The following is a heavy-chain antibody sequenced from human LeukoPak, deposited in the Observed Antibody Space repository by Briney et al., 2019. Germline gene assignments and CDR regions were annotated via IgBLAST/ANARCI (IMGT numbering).Heavy chain of an antibody. V-gene: IGHV3-30*18. CDR2: ISYDGSNK. J-gene: IGHJ4*02. CDR1: GFTFSSYG. CDR3: AKDQLGWVTIPSGLVY. D-gene: IGHD6-19*01. Sequence: GGSLRLSCAASGFTFSSYGMHWVRQAPGKGLEWVAVISYDGSNKYYADSVKGRFTISRDNSKNTLYLQMNSLRAEDTAVYYCAKDQLGWVTIPSGLVYWGQGTLVTVSS.